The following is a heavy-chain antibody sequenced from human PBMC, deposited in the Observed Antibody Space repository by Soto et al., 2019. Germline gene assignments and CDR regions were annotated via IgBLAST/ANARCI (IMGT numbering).Heavy chain of an antibody. Sequence: SETLSLTCAVYGYSIRSSDWWGWIRQPPGKGLEWIGYITHGGSTNYNPSLKRRVTMSVDPSKNQFSLNLTSVTAVDTAVYYCARMAVSTFYNYAMDVWGQGTTVTVSS. CDR3: ARMAVSTFYNYAMDV. D-gene: IGHD6-19*01. V-gene: IGHV4-28*01. J-gene: IGHJ6*02. CDR2: ITHGGST. CDR1: GYSIRSSDW.